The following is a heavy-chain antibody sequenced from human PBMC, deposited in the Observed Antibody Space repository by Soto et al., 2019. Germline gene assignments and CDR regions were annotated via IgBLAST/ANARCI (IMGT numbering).Heavy chain of an antibody. Sequence: SETLSLTCAVYGGSFSGYYWSWIRQPPGKGLEWIGEINHSGSTNYNPSLKSRVTISVDTSKNQFSLKLSSVTAADTAVYYCASLPLANVGYWFDPWGQGTLVTV. CDR1: GGSFSGYY. V-gene: IGHV4-34*01. CDR2: INHSGST. D-gene: IGHD6-13*01. J-gene: IGHJ5*02. CDR3: ASLPLANVGYWFDP.